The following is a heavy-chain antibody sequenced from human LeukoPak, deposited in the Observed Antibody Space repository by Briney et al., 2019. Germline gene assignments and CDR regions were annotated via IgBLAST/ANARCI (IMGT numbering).Heavy chain of an antibody. CDR2: IRYDGSDK. CDR1: GFSFSYYG. Sequence: PGGSLRLSCAASGFSFSYYGMHWVRQAPGKGLEWVAFIRYDGSDKYYADSVKGRFTISRDNSKDTVYLQMNSLRDEDTAVYYCARALLWWELLLSGDVNWFDPWGQGTLVTVSS. J-gene: IGHJ5*02. D-gene: IGHD1-26*01. CDR3: ARALLWWELLLSGDVNWFDP. V-gene: IGHV3-30*02.